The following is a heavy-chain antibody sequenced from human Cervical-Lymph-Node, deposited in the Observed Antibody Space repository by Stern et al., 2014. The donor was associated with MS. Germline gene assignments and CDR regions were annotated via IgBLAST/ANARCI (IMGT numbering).Heavy chain of an antibody. V-gene: IGHV3-74*01. J-gene: IGHJ4*02. CDR2: INEDGSTT. Sequence: EVQLVEPGGGLVQPGGSLRLSCADSESTFRTYWMHWVRQVPGKELMWVSRINEDGSTTNYADSVKGRFTISRDNARNTLYLQMNSLRAEDTGIYYCARDLSGRDDSWGQGTLVTVSS. CDR3: ARDLSGRDDS. CDR1: ESTFRTYW. D-gene: IGHD1-26*01.